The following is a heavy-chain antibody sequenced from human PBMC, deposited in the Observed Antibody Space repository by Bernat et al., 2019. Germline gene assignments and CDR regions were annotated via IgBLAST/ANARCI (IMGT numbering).Heavy chain of an antibody. CDR3: ARGPNKRHRVKIAAAVRHYFDY. D-gene: IGHD6-13*01. Sequence: QLVESGGGLVKPGESLRLSCAASGFSFSTYSMNWVRQAPGKGLEWVSSVSNAGGTTCYADSVRGRFTSSRDNAENSLFLQMNSLRAEDTAVYYCARGPNKRHRVKIAAAVRHYFDYWGQGTLVTVSS. CDR2: VSNAGGTT. CDR1: GFSFSTYS. J-gene: IGHJ4*02. V-gene: IGHV3-21*01.